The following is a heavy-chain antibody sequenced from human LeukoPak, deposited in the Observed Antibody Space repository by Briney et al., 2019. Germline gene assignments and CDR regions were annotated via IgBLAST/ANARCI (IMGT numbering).Heavy chain of an antibody. Sequence: PSETLSPTCAVLGGSFSGYYWSWIRQSPGKGLGWIGEINHSGSTNYNPSLKSRVTISVATSKNRSSLKLSSVTAADTAVYYCARRRQWLAKRATCYYYGMDVWGKGTTVTVSS. CDR3: ARRRQWLAKRATCYYYGMDV. V-gene: IGHV4-34*01. J-gene: IGHJ6*04. CDR1: GGSFSGYY. D-gene: IGHD6-19*01. CDR2: INHSGST.